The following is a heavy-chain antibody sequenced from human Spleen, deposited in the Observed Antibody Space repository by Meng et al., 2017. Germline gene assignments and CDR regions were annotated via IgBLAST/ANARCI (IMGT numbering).Heavy chain of an antibody. CDR3: VKHSSDWSLDS. CDR2: IHPSGHP. CDR1: GYTYTDYQ. D-gene: IGHD6-19*01. Sequence: QVQLVQYGADVKNPGASVKVSCKASGYTYTDYQTDWVRQAPGQGLEWMGWIHPSGHPTYAQKFQGRVTMTIDTSTTTASMELRSLRSDGSALYYCVKHSSDWSLDSWGQGTLVTVSS. J-gene: IGHJ4*02. V-gene: IGHV1-18*01.